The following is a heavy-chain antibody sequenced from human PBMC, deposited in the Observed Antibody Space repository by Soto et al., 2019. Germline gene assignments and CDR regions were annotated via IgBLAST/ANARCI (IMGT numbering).Heavy chain of an antibody. D-gene: IGHD3-10*01. V-gene: IGHV3-9*01. CDR3: AKLGHSYYGSGSYYNKYYFDY. CDR2: ISWNSGSI. J-gene: IGHJ4*02. CDR1: GFTFDDYA. Sequence: GGSLRLSCAASGFTFDDYAMHWVRQAPGKGLEWVSGISWNSGSIGYADSVKGRFTISRDNAKNSLYLQMNSLRAEDTALYYCAKLGHSYYGSGSYYNKYYFDYWGQGTLVTVSS.